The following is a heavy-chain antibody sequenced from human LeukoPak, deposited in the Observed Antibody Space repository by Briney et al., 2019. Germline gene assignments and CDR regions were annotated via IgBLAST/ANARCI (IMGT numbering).Heavy chain of an antibody. CDR2: INHSGST. CDR1: GGSFSGYY. Sequence: PSETLSLTCAVYGGSFSGYYWSWIRQPPGKGLEWIGEINHSGSTIYNPSLKSRVTISVDTSKNQFSLKLSSVTAADTAVYYCARGVTAMVTFNWFDPWGQGTLVTVSS. D-gene: IGHD5-18*01. V-gene: IGHV4-34*01. J-gene: IGHJ5*02. CDR3: ARGVTAMVTFNWFDP.